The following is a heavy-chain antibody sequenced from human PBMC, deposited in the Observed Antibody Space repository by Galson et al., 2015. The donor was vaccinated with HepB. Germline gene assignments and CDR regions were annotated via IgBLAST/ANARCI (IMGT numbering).Heavy chain of an antibody. CDR3: ARGGVVGGTDY. CDR2: TNRDGSVT. CDR1: GFTFSPYF. V-gene: IGHV3-74*01. D-gene: IGHD6-19*01. J-gene: IGHJ4*02. Sequence: SLRLSCAASGFTFSPYFMDWVRQAPGKGLVWVSDTNRDGSVTRYADSVKGRFTISRDNAKNMLYLQMNSLRVDDAATYYCARGGVVGGTDYWGQGTLVTVSS.